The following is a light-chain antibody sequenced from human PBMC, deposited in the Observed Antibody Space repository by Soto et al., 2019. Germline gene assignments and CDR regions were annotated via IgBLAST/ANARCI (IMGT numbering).Light chain of an antibody. V-gene: IGLV2-8*01. CDR2: EVS. CDR3: NAQADNGKHV. J-gene: IGLJ7*01. CDR1: SSDVGHSNF. Sequence: QSALTQPPSASGSPGQSVTIACTGSSSDVGHSNFVSWYQQHPGKGPKLIIYEVSKRPSGVPDRFSGSKSGNTASLSVSGLKDEDEADYFCNAQADNGKHVFGTGTQLTVL.